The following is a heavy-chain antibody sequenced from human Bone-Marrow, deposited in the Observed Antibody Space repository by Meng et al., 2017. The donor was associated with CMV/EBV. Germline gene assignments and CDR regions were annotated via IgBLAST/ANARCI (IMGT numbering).Heavy chain of an antibody. D-gene: IGHD2-8*01. CDR1: GFTVSSNY. CDR3: ARDNGGPNPYYYYGMDV. CDR2: ISSSSSYI. V-gene: IGHV3-21*01. J-gene: IGHJ6*02. Sequence: GESLKISCAASGFTVSSNYMSWVRQAPGKGLEWVSSISSSSSYIYYADSVKGRFTISRDDAKNSLYLQMNSLRAEDTAVYYCARDNGGPNPYYYYGMDVWGQGTTVTVSS.